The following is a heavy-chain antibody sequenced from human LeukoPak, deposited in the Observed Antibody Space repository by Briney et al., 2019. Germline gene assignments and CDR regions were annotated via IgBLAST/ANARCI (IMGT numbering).Heavy chain of an antibody. Sequence: GGSLRLSCAASGFTLSDHYMDWVRQAPGKGPEWVARSRKKANSYTTEYAASVAGRFTISRDDSTNSVYLQMNSLRAEDTAVYYCAKLRSWAVRGVYDYWGQGTLVTVSS. V-gene: IGHV3-72*01. CDR3: AKLRSWAVRGVYDY. CDR2: SRKKANSYTT. J-gene: IGHJ4*02. D-gene: IGHD3-10*01. CDR1: GFTLSDHY.